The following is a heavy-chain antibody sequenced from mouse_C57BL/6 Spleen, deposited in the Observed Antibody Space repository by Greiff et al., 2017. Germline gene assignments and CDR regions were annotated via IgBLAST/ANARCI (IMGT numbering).Heavy chain of an antibody. J-gene: IGHJ2*01. D-gene: IGHD2-14*01. Sequence: QVQLQQPGAELVRPGTSVKLSCKASGYTFTSYWMHWVKQRPGQGLEWIGVIDPSDSYTNYNQKFKGKATLTVYTSSSTAYMQLSSLTSEDSAVYYCARTYYRNFDYWGQGTTLTVSS. CDR2: IDPSDSYT. CDR1: GYTFTSYW. CDR3: ARTYYRNFDY. V-gene: IGHV1-59*01.